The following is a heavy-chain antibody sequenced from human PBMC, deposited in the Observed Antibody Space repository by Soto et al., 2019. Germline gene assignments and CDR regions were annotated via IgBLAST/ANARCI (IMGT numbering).Heavy chain of an antibody. CDR3: ARDPGFGFGYSYAFAMDV. CDR2: ISGYNGNT. D-gene: IGHD5-18*01. V-gene: IGHV1-18*01. Sequence: QVQLVQSGAEVKKPGASVKVSCKASGYTFSNYGIRWVRQGPGQGLEWMGWISGYNGNTHYEEKVQDRIKMTTDTSTSTTYLELRSLRSDDTAVYFCARDPGFGFGYSYAFAMDVWGQGTTVTVSS. J-gene: IGHJ6*02. CDR1: GYTFSNYG.